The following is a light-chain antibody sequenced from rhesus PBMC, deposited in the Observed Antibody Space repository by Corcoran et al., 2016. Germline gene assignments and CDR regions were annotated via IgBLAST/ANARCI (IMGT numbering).Light chain of an antibody. J-gene: IGKJ1*01. V-gene: IGKV1-33*01. CDR3: QQRNSYPPT. Sequence: DIQMTQSPSSLSASVGDKVTITCRASQGISNALAWSQQKPGKAPKLRIYAASTLQVGVPSRFRGSGSGTDFTLTISSRQPEEFAGYFCQQRNSYPPTFGQGTKVEIK. CDR2: AAS. CDR1: QGISNA.